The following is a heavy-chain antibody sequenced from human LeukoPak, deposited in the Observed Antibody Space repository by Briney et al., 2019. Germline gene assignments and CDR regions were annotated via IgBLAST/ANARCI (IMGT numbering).Heavy chain of an antibody. CDR3: ARAIQGTTTIIYFDY. Sequence: ASVKVSCKASGYTLTGYYLHWVRQAPGQGLEWMGWINPKSGGTNYAQKFQGRVTMTRDTSIGTAYMELSRLRSDDTAIYYCARAIQGTTTIIYFDYWGQGTLVTVSS. D-gene: IGHD1-1*01. J-gene: IGHJ4*02. CDR1: GYTLTGYY. CDR2: INPKSGGT. V-gene: IGHV1-2*02.